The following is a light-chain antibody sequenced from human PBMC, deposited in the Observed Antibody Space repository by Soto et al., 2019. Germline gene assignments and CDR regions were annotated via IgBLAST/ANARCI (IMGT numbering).Light chain of an antibody. V-gene: IGKV2-30*01. CDR3: VQGTHWPPFT. Sequence: VVMTQSPLSLPVTLGQPASISCKSSQTFVYSDGNTYLNWIQQRPGQSPRRLIYQVSYRDSGVTDRFSGSGSGTNFTLKISRVEAEDVGVYYCVQGTHWPPFTFGQGTKLEIK. CDR1: QTFVYSDGNTY. CDR2: QVS. J-gene: IGKJ2*01.